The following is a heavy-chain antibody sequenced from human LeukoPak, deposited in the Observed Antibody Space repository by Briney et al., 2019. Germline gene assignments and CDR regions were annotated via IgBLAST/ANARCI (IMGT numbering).Heavy chain of an antibody. CDR2: ITGDSAYI. V-gene: IGHV3-21*01. Sequence: GGSLRLSCAASGFTFSTYAMNWVRQAPGEGLKGVSCITGDSAYIYYADSVKGRFTISRDNAKNSLYLQMNSLRAEETAVYYCARYGVSSSTSYIDFWGQGTLVTVSS. CDR1: GFTFSTYA. D-gene: IGHD2-2*01. J-gene: IGHJ4*02. CDR3: ARYGVSSSTSYIDF.